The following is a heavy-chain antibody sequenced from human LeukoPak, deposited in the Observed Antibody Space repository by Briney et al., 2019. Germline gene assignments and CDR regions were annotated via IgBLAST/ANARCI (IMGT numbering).Heavy chain of an antibody. Sequence: GGPLRLSCAASGFTFSSYEMNWLRQARGEGLEGVSYISSSGSTIYYADSVKGRFTISRDNAKNSLYLQMNSLRAEDTAVYYCTRAPNYYGSGGYFDYWGQGTLVTVSS. V-gene: IGHV3-48*03. J-gene: IGHJ4*02. CDR1: GFTFSSYE. CDR2: ISSSGSTI. D-gene: IGHD3-10*01. CDR3: TRAPNYYGSGGYFDY.